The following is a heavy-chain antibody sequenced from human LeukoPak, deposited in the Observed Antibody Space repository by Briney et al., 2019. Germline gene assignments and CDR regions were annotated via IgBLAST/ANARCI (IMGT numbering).Heavy chain of an antibody. Sequence: GGSLRLSCAASGFTFSSYWMNWVRQAPGKGLVWVSRIISDGSNTTYADSVKGRFTISRDNAKNTLYLQMSSLRAEDTAVYYCVRNSYDSSGYYDYWGQGTLVTVSS. CDR2: IISDGSNT. CDR1: GFTFSSYW. D-gene: IGHD3-22*01. CDR3: VRNSYDSSGYYDY. V-gene: IGHV3-74*01. J-gene: IGHJ4*02.